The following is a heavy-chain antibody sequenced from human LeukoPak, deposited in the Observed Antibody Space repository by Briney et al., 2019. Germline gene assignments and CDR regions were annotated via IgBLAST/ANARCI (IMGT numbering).Heavy chain of an antibody. Sequence: GGSLRLSCAASGLTFSSYSMNWVRQAPGKGLEWVSYISSSSSTIYYADSVKGRFTISRNNAKNSLYLQMNSLRDEDTAVYYCARDRKTYDSSGYYYGVPYYYGMDVWGQGTTVTVSS. D-gene: IGHD3-22*01. CDR3: ARDRKTYDSSGYYYGVPYYYGMDV. CDR1: GLTFSSYS. V-gene: IGHV3-48*02. CDR2: ISSSSSTI. J-gene: IGHJ6*02.